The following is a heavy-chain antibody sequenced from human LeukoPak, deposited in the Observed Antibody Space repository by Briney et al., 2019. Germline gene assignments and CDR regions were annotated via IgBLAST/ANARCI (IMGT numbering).Heavy chain of an antibody. D-gene: IGHD1-26*01. CDR2: IGVSDGNT. J-gene: IGHJ4*02. Sequence: GGSLRLSCAASGFTFSNYAMHWVRQAPGKGLEWVSAIGVSDGNTYYADSVKGRFTISRDNSKNTLYLQMNSLRAEDTAVYYCVVPQWELLNWGQGTLVTVSS. CDR1: GFTFSNYA. V-gene: IGHV3-23*01. CDR3: VVPQWELLN.